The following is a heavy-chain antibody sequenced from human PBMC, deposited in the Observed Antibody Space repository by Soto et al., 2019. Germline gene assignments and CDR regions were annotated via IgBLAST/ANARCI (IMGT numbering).Heavy chain of an antibody. CDR2: ISGSGGRT. J-gene: IGHJ6*03. CDR3: AKSGASMVTRLYYYYMDV. CDR1: GFTFSNYA. D-gene: IGHD5-18*01. Sequence: EVQLLESGGGLVQPGGSLRLSCAASGFTFSNYAMSWVRQAPGKGLEWVSAISGSGGRTYYADSVKGRFTISRDNSKNKLYRQMNSRSADGPAVYYCAKSGASMVTRLYYYYMDVWGKGTTVTASS. V-gene: IGHV3-23*01.